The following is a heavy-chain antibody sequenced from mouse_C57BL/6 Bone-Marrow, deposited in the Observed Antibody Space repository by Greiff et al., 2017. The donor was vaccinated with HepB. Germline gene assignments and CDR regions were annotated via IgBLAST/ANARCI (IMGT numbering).Heavy chain of an antibody. CDR2: IYPRSGNT. J-gene: IGHJ2*01. V-gene: IGHV1-81*01. D-gene: IGHD2-12*01. Sequence: SGAELARPGASVKLSCKASGYTFTSYGISWVKQRTGQGLEWIGEIYPRSGNTYYNEKFKGKATLTADKSSSTAYMELRSLTSEDSAVYFCARRLYDHFDYWGQGTTLTVSS. CDR1: GYTFTSYG. CDR3: ARRLYDHFDY.